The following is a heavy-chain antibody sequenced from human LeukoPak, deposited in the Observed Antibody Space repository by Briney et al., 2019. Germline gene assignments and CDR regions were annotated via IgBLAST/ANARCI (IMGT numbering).Heavy chain of an antibody. CDR3: ARDTPFDI. V-gene: IGHV4-38-2*02. Sequence: SETLSLTCTVSGYSISSGYYWGWIQQPPGKGLEWIGSIYHSGSTYYNPSLKSRVTISVDTSKNQFSLKLSSVTAADTAVYYCARDTPFDIWGQGTMVTVSS. CDR1: GYSISSGYY. J-gene: IGHJ3*02. CDR2: IYHSGST.